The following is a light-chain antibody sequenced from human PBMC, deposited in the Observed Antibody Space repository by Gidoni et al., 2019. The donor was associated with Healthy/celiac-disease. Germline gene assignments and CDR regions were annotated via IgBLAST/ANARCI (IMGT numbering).Light chain of an antibody. V-gene: IGKV1-39*01. CDR1: QSISSY. CDR2: AAS. CDR3: QQSYSTPPGT. Sequence: DIQMTQSPSSLSASVGDRVTITCRASQSISSYLNWYQQKPGKAPKLLIYAASSLQSGVPSRFSGSGSGTDFTLTISSLQPEDFATYYCQQSYSTPPGTFGQGTKGESK. J-gene: IGKJ1*01.